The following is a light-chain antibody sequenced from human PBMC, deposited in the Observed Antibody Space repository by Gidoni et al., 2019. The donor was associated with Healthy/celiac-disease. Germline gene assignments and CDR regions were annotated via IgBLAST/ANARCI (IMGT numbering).Light chain of an antibody. CDR1: QSVSSN. CDR3: QQYNNWPPWT. J-gene: IGKJ1*01. Sequence: MTQSPATLSVSPGERATLSCRASQSVSSNLAWYQQKPGQAPRPLIYGASTRATGIPASFSGSGSGTEFTLTISSLQSEDFAVYYCQQYNNWPPWTFGQXTKVEIK. CDR2: GAS. V-gene: IGKV3-15*01.